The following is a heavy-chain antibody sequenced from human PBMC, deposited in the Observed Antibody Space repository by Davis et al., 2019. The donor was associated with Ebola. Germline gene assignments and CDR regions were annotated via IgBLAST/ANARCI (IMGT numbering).Heavy chain of an antibody. V-gene: IGHV3-53*04. Sequence: GVLKISCAASGFTFSSYWMHWVRQAPGKGLEWVSVIYSGGSTYYADSVKGRFTISRHNSKNTLYLQMNSLRAEDTAVYYCARYGYSYGYGYWGQGTLVTVSS. CDR3: ARYGYSYGYGY. J-gene: IGHJ4*02. D-gene: IGHD5-18*01. CDR1: GFTFSSYW. CDR2: IYSGGST.